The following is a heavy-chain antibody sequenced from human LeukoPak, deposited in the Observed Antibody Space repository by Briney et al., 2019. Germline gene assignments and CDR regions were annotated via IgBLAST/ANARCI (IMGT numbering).Heavy chain of an antibody. Sequence: GGSLRLSCAASGFTFSDYYMSWIRQAPGKGLEWVSYISSSGSTIYYADSVKGRFTISRDNAKNSLYLQMNSLRAEDTAVYYCARDRLAYYYDSSGNYYYMDVWGKGTTVTVSS. CDR1: GFTFSDYY. J-gene: IGHJ6*03. V-gene: IGHV3-11*04. CDR2: ISSSGSTI. CDR3: ARDRLAYYYDSSGNYYYMDV. D-gene: IGHD3-22*01.